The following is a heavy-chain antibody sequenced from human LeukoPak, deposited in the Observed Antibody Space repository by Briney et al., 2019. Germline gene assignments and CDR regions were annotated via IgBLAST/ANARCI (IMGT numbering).Heavy chain of an antibody. CDR2: INSDGSST. Sequence: GGSLRLSCAASGFTFSSYWMHWVRHAPGKGLVWVSRINSDGSSTSYADSVKGRFTISRDNAKNTLYLQMNSLRAEDTAVYYCARAGIAAAGLHFDYWGQGTLVTVSS. D-gene: IGHD6-13*01. J-gene: IGHJ4*02. CDR1: GFTFSSYW. V-gene: IGHV3-74*01. CDR3: ARAGIAAAGLHFDY.